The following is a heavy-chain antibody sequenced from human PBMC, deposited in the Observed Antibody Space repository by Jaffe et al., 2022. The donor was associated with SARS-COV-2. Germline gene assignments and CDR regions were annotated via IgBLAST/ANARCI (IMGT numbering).Heavy chain of an antibody. CDR1: GGSISSSSYY. D-gene: IGHD2-21*02. J-gene: IGHJ3*02. CDR2: INYSGST. Sequence: QLQLQESGPGLVKPSETLSLTCTVSGGSISSSSYYWGWIRQPPGKGLEWIGTINYSGSTYYNPSLKSRVTISVDTSKTQFSLNLSSVTAADTAVYYCARLPYCDGDCYYKAFDIWGQGTMVTVSS. CDR3: ARLPYCDGDCYYKAFDI. V-gene: IGHV4-39*01.